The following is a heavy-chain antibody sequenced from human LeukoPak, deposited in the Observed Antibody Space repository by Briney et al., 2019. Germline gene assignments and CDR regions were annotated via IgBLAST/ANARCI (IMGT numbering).Heavy chain of an antibody. V-gene: IGHV3-23*01. CDR3: AKGQELDDGVFDS. D-gene: IGHD3/OR15-3a*01. CDR2: ISAGGGST. Sequence: GGSLRLSCAVSGLTFSDYSMAWVRQAPGKGLFWVSGISAGGGSTYYADSVKGRFTISRDNSKNTLYLQLNSLRVEDTAIYYCAKGQELDDGVFDSWGQGTLVTVSS. J-gene: IGHJ4*02. CDR1: GLTFSDYS.